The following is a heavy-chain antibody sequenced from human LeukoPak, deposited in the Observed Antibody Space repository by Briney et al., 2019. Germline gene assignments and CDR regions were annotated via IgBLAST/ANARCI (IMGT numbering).Heavy chain of an antibody. CDR3: VKALTDDAFDI. J-gene: IGHJ3*02. CDR1: GFTFSTFP. Sequence: GGSLRLSCAASGFTFSTFPMHWVRQAPGKGLEYFSAISRNGDTTYYTDSVKGRFTISRDNSKNTLYLQMSSLRPEDTAVYYCVKALTDDAFDIWGQGTMVTVSS. V-gene: IGHV3-64D*06. CDR2: ISRNGDTT.